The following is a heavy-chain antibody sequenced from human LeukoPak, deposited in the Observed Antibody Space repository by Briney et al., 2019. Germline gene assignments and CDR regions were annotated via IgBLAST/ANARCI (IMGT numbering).Heavy chain of an antibody. CDR3: ARETVVTPPHIDY. CDR2: ISYDGSNK. D-gene: IGHD4-23*01. J-gene: IGHJ4*02. CDR1: GFTFSSFG. V-gene: IGHV3-30*03. Sequence: PGGSLRLSCAASGFTFSSFGMHWVRQAPGKGLEWVAVISYDGSNKYYADSVKGRFTISRDNSKSTLYLQMNSLRAEDTAVYYCARETVVTPPHIDYWGQGTLVTVSS.